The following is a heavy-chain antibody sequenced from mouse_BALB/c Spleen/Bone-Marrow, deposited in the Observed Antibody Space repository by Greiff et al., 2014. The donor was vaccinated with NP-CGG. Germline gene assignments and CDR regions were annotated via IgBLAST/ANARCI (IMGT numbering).Heavy chain of an antibody. CDR1: GYAFSTYW. CDR3: ARGGISVDY. J-gene: IGHJ2*01. Sequence: VKLVESGAELVRPGSSVKISRKSSGYAFSTYWINWVKQRPGQGLEWIGQIYPGDGDTDFNGKFKGKATLTADRSSNTAYMEFSSLTSEDSAVYFCARGGISVDYWGQGTTLTVSS. CDR2: IYPGDGDT. V-gene: IGHV1-80*01.